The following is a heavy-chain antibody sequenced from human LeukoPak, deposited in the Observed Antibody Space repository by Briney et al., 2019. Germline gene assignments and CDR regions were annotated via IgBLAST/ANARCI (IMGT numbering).Heavy chain of an antibody. CDR3: TYDNSPGGLEY. CDR1: GFTFSSYA. V-gene: IGHV3-23*01. D-gene: IGHD2-8*02. CDR2: ISGSGGST. Sequence: PGGSLRLSCAASGFTFSSYAMSWVRQAPGKGLEWVSAISGSGGSTYYADSVKGRFTISRDNANNSLYLQMNSLRPEDTALYYCTYDNSPGGLEYWGQGTLVTVSS. J-gene: IGHJ4*02.